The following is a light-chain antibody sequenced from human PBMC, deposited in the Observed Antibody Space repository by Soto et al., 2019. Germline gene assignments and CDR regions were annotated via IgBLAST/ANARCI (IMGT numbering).Light chain of an antibody. CDR1: QNINRW. CDR2: DAS. V-gene: IGKV1-5*01. J-gene: IGKJ3*01. Sequence: DIQMTQSPSTLAASVGDRVTITCRASQNINRWLAWYQQKPGKAPKVLIYDASSLVSGVPSRFSGSGSGTEFTLTINSLQPDDFASYYCQQYDGYFGPGTKVDFK. CDR3: QQYDGY.